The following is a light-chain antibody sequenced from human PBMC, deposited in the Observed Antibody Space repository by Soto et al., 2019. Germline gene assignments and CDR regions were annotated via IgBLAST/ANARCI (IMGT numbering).Light chain of an antibody. J-gene: IGKJ1*01. CDR3: HQSYSTPVT. V-gene: IGKV1-39*01. Sequence: DVQMTQSPSSLSASVGDRVTITCRASQSITTYLNLYQQIPGKAPKLLIYTASSLQSGVPSRFSGSGSGTNFTLTISSLQPEDFATYYCHQSYSTPVTCGRGPKVEIK. CDR2: TAS. CDR1: QSITTY.